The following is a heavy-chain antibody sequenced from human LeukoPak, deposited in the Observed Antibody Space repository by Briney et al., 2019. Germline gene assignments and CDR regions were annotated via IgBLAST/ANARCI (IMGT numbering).Heavy chain of an antibody. D-gene: IGHD3-22*01. J-gene: IGHJ4*02. CDR2: INPSGGST. V-gene: IGHV1-46*01. CDR1: GYTFTSYY. Sequence: ASVKVSCKASGYTFTSYYMHWVRQAPGQGLEWMGIINPSGGSTSYAQKFQGRVTMTRDTSTSTVYMELSSLRSEDTAVYYCATVVRKGDYYDSSGYLDYWGQGTLVTVSS. CDR3: ATVVRKGDYYDSSGYLDY.